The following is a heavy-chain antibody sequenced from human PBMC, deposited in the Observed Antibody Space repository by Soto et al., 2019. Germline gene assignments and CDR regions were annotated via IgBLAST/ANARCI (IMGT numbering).Heavy chain of an antibody. Sequence: PSETLSLTCAVYGGSFSGYYWTWIRQPPGTGLEWIGEINHSGSTNYNPSLKSRVTISVDTSISTTYMDLSSLTSEDTAVYSCARATLGIIVAPDFWGQGTLVNVSS. CDR2: INHSGST. D-gene: IGHD3-22*01. CDR3: ARATLGIIVAPDF. V-gene: IGHV4-34*01. CDR1: GGSFSGYY. J-gene: IGHJ4*02.